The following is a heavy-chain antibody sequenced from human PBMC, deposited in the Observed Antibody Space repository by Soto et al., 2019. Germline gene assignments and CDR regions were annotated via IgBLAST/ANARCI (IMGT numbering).Heavy chain of an antibody. D-gene: IGHD5-18*01. V-gene: IGHV3-23*01. J-gene: IGHJ6*02. CDR1: GFTFSSYA. CDR2: ISGSGGST. Sequence: VGSLRLSCAASGFTFSSYAMSWVRQAPGKGLEWVSAISGSGGSTYYADSVKGRFTISRDNSKNTLYLQMNSLRAEDTAVYYCAKDGGYSYGFYGMDVWGQGTTVTVSS. CDR3: AKDGGYSYGFYGMDV.